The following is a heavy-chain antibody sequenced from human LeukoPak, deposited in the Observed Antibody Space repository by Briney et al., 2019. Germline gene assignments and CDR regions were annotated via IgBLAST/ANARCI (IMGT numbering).Heavy chain of an antibody. J-gene: IGHJ5*02. CDR2: INAGNGNT. CDR3: ARGAGLGWFDP. CDR1: GYTFTSYA. D-gene: IGHD5/OR15-5a*01. V-gene: IGHV1-3*01. Sequence: ASVKVSCKASGYTFTSYAMHWVRQAPGQRLEWMGWINAGNGNTKYSQKFQIRVTITRDTTASTAYMELSSLRSEDTAVYYCARGAGLGWFDPWGQGTLVTVSS.